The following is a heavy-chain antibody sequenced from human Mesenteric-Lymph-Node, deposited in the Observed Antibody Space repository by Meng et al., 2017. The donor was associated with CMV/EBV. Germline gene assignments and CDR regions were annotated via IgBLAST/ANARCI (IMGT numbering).Heavy chain of an antibody. J-gene: IGHJ4*02. Sequence: GESLKISCAASGFTFSSYWMHWVRQAPGKGLEWVAFIRYDGSNKYYADSVKGRFTISRDNSKNTLYLQMNSLRAEDTAVYYCARDGDYYDSSGYSSLDYWGQGTLVTVSS. CDR2: IRYDGSNK. CDR1: GFTFSSYW. D-gene: IGHD3-22*01. V-gene: IGHV3-30*02. CDR3: ARDGDYYDSSGYSSLDY.